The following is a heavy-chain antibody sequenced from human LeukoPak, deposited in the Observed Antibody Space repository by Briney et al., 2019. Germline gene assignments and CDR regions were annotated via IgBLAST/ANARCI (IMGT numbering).Heavy chain of an antibody. CDR3: ARLGGQLDL. D-gene: IGHD3-16*01. CDR1: GGSITSYY. CDR2: IYYSGST. J-gene: IGHJ5*02. V-gene: IGHV4-59*08. Sequence: SETLSLTCTVSGGSITSYYWSWIRQPPGTGLEWIGYIYYSGSTNYNPSLKSRVTISVDTSKNQFSLKLSSVTAADTAVYYCARLGGQLDLWGQGTLVTVSS.